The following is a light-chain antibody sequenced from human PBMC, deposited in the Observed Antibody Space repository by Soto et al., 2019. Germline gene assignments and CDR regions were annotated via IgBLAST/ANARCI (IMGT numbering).Light chain of an antibody. J-gene: IGLJ2*01. Sequence: QSALTQSPSASGSPGQSVTISCTGTSSDIGGYNSVSWYQQHPGKAPKVMIYDVTKRPSGVPDRFSGSKSGNTASLTVSALQAEDEADYYCAAWDDSLNGHVVFGGGTKLTVL. CDR3: AAWDDSLNGHVV. CDR2: DVT. V-gene: IGLV2-8*01. CDR1: SSDIGGYNS.